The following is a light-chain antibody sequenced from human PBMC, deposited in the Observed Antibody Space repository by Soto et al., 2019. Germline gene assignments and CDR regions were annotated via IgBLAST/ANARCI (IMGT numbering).Light chain of an antibody. Sequence: DIQMTQSPSTLPASVGDRVTITCRASQTISGWLAWYQQKPGKAPNLLIYKASSLQSAVPSRFSGSGSGTEFTLTISSLQPDDSATYYCQQYNSYPYTFGQGTKLEI. CDR2: KAS. CDR1: QTISGW. CDR3: QQYNSYPYT. V-gene: IGKV1-5*03. J-gene: IGKJ2*01.